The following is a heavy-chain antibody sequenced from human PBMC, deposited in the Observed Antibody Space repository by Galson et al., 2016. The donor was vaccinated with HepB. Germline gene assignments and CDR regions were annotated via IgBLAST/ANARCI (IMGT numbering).Heavy chain of an antibody. CDR2: IYPNNSDI. D-gene: IGHD1-1*01. CDR3: ARRLTAYNYYFNN. J-gene: IGHJ4*02. V-gene: IGHV5-51*01. CDR1: GYSFTTYW. Sequence: QSGAEVKKPGESLKISCMASGYSFTTYWIGWVRQMPGQGLEWMGVIYPNNSDIRYSPSFQGQVTISADKSISTAYLQWSSLQASDTAMYYCARRLTAYNYYFNNWGQGTLVTVSS.